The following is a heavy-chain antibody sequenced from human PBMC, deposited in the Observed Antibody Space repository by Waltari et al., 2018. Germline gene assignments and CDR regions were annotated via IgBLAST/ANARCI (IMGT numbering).Heavy chain of an antibody. D-gene: IGHD2-21*01. Sequence: EVQLVESGGGLVQPGGSLRLSGEVSGFTFINYWRSWVGQAPGKGLEWVANIEPDGSEKLYVDSVKGRFTISRDNAKKSLYLQMNSLRADDTAVYYCASYCGFTCDTRFDYWGQGTLVTVSS. V-gene: IGHV3-7*01. J-gene: IGHJ4*02. CDR3: ASYCGFTCDTRFDY. CDR2: IEPDGSEK. CDR1: GFTFINYW.